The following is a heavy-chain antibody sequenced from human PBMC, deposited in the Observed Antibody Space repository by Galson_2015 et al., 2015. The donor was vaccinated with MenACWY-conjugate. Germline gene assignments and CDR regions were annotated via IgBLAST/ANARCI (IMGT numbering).Heavy chain of an antibody. CDR3: ARDYARLEWLSAYYFDY. Sequence: SLRLSCAASGFIFSSHTINWVRQAPGKGLEWVSSISISSSYIYYADSVKGRFTISRDNAKNSLYLQMNSLTAEDTAVYYCARDYARLEWLSAYYFDYWGQGTPVTVSS. CDR1: GFIFSSHT. CDR2: ISISSSYI. D-gene: IGHD3-3*01. J-gene: IGHJ4*02. V-gene: IGHV3-21*01.